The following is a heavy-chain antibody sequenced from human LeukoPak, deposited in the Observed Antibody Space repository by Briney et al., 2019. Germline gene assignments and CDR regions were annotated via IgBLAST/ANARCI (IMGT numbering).Heavy chain of an antibody. CDR3: AHYGDYRFLYYFDY. Sequence: SGPTLVNPTQTLTLTCTFSGFSLSTSGVGVVWIRQPPGKALEWLALIYWNDNKLYSPSLKSRLTITEDTSNNQVVLTMTNMDPVDTATYYCAHYGDYRFLYYFDYWGQGTLVTVSP. V-gene: IGHV2-5*01. J-gene: IGHJ4*02. CDR2: IYWNDNK. D-gene: IGHD4-17*01. CDR1: GFSLSTSGVG.